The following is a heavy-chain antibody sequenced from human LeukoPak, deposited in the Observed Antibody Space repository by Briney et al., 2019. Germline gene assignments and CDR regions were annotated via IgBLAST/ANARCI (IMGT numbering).Heavy chain of an antibody. CDR2: ISSSSSTI. J-gene: IGHJ4*02. CDR1: GFTFSSYS. V-gene: IGHV3-48*04. CDR3: ARGQAYYYDSSGYSNFDY. D-gene: IGHD3-22*01. Sequence: GGSLRLSCAASGFTFSSYSMNWVRQAPGKGLEWVSYISSSSSTIYYADSVKGRFTISRDNAKNSLYLQMNSLRAEDTAVYYCARGQAYYYDSSGYSNFDYWGQGALVTVSS.